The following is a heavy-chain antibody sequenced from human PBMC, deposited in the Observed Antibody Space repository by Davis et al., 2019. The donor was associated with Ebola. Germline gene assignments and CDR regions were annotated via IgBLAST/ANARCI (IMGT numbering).Heavy chain of an antibody. J-gene: IGHJ6*04. Sequence: GESLKTPCKGSGYSFTSYWNGWVRQMPGKGPEWVGIIYPGDSDTRYSPSFQGQVNISADKSISTAYLQWSSLKAPDTAMYYCARRVTTLEGGMDVWGKGTTVTVAS. V-gene: IGHV5-51*01. CDR3: ARRVTTLEGGMDV. CDR1: GYSFTSYW. D-gene: IGHD3-3*01. CDR2: IYPGDSDT.